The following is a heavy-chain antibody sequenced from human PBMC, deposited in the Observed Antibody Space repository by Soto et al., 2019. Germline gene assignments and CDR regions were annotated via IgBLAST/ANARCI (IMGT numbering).Heavy chain of an antibody. V-gene: IGHV3-23*01. CDR1: GFTFSTYA. D-gene: IGHD3-10*01. Sequence: EVQLLESGGGLVQPGGSLRLSCAASGFTFSTYAMNWVRQAPGKGLEWVSAISGSGGSTYYADSVKGRFTISRDISKRTLYLQMSRMRAEDTAVYYCARSEGVGSVYYCHGMDVWGQGTMVTVSS. J-gene: IGHJ6*02. CDR2: ISGSGGST. CDR3: ARSEGVGSVYYCHGMDV.